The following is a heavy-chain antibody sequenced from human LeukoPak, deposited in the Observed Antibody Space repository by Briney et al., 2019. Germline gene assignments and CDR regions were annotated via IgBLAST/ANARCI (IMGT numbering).Heavy chain of an antibody. CDR3: ASRDKGYYYGMDV. CDR2: IYSGGST. J-gene: IGHJ6*02. Sequence: GGSLRLSCAASGFTVSSNYMSWVRQAPGKGLEWVSLIYSGGSTYYADSVKGRFTISRDNSKNTLYLQMNSLRAEDTAVYYCASRDKGYYYGMDVWGQGTTVTVS. D-gene: IGHD5-24*01. CDR1: GFTVSSNY. V-gene: IGHV3-66*01.